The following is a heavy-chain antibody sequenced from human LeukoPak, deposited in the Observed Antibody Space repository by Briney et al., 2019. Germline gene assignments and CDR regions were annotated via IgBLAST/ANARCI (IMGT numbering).Heavy chain of an antibody. V-gene: IGHV1-18*01. CDR2: ISAYNGNT. Sequence: ASVKVSCKASGGTFSSYAISWVRQAPGQGLEWMGWISAYNGNTNYAQKLQGRVTMTTDTSTSTAYMELRSLRSDDTAVYYCARGAIDYGDYDAFDIWGQGTMVTVSS. CDR1: GGTFSSYA. J-gene: IGHJ3*02. CDR3: ARGAIDYGDYDAFDI. D-gene: IGHD4-17*01.